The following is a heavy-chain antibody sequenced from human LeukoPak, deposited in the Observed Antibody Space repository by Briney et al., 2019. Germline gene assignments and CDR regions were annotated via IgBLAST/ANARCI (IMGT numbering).Heavy chain of an antibody. CDR3: ARRTTSSMGSYSACYMDV. J-gene: IGHJ6*03. D-gene: IGHD2-15*01. Sequence: SQTLSLTCAISGDSVSSSSATWYWIRQSPSRGLEWLGRTYYRSKWSNDYAVSVKSRITINPDTSKNQFSLQLNSVTPEDTAVYYCARRTTSSMGSYSACYMDVWGSGTTVTVSS. CDR2: TYYRSKWSN. CDR1: GDSVSSSSAT. V-gene: IGHV6-1*01.